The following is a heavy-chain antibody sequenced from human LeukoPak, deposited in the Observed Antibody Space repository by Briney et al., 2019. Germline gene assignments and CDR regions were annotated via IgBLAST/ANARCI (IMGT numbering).Heavy chain of an antibody. CDR3: ASSYYYDSSGFQWFY. D-gene: IGHD3-22*01. Sequence: PSETLSLTCTVSGGSISSYYWSWIRQPPGKGLEWIGYIYYSGSTKYNPPPKSRVTISVNTSKNQFSLKLSSVTAADTAVYYCASSYYYDSSGFQWFYWGQGTLVTVSS. V-gene: IGHV4-59*08. CDR2: IYYSGST. J-gene: IGHJ4*02. CDR1: GGSISSYY.